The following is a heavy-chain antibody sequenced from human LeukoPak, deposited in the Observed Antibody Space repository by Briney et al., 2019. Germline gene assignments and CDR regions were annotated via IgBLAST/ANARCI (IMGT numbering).Heavy chain of an antibody. CDR3: ARDGSRPYGSGSYYYYGMDV. J-gene: IGHJ6*02. CDR1: GFTASSNY. Sequence: GGSLRLSCAASGFTASSNYMSWVRQAPGKGLEWVSVIYSGGSTYYADSVKGRFTISRDNSKNTLYLQMNSLRAEDTAVYYCARDGSRPYGSGSYYYYGMDVWGQGTTVTVSS. V-gene: IGHV3-53*01. CDR2: IYSGGST. D-gene: IGHD3-10*01.